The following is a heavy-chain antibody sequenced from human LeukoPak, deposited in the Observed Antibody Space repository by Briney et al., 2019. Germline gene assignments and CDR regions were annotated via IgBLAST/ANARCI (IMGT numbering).Heavy chain of an antibody. Sequence: ASVKVSCKSSGYTFTSYYMHWVRQAPGQGVGWMGWINPKSGGTNYAQKFQGRVTMTRDKSTSTAYMEMSRLRSDDTAVYYYARDRLGATIAYYYMDVWGKGTTVTVSS. J-gene: IGHJ6*03. D-gene: IGHD5-12*01. V-gene: IGHV1-2*02. CDR1: GYTFTSYY. CDR2: INPKSGGT. CDR3: ARDRLGATIAYYYMDV.